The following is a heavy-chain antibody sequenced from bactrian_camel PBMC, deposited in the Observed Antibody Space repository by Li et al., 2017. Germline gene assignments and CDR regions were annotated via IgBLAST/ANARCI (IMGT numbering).Heavy chain of an antibody. Sequence: HVQLVESGGGSVQAGGSLRLSCVSSTGHTGRSYCMGWFRQAPGREREEIAAIDGDGGTTYADSAKGRFTISQDNAKNTLYLQMNSLKPEDTAMYYCAADFCRVGDGTYCSGGYCDQEYNYWGRGTQVTVS. V-gene: IGHV3S57*01. D-gene: IGHD2*01. CDR1: GHTGRSYC. J-gene: IGHJ4*01. CDR2: IDGDGGT. CDR3: AADFCRVGDGTYCSGGYCDQEYNY.